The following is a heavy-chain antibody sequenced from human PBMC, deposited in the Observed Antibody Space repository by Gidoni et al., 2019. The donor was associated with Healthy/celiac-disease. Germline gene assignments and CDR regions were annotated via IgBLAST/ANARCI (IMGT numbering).Heavy chain of an antibody. V-gene: IGHV4-39*07. J-gene: IGHJ3*02. D-gene: IGHD2-15*01. Sequence: QLQLQESVPGLVKPSETLSLTCTVSGGSISSSSYYWGWIRQPPGKGLEWIGSIYYSGSTYYNPSLKSRVTISVDTSKNQFSLKLSSVTAADTAVYYCARIVNIYAFDIWGQGTMVTVSS. CDR3: ARIVNIYAFDI. CDR2: IYYSGST. CDR1: GGSISSSSYY.